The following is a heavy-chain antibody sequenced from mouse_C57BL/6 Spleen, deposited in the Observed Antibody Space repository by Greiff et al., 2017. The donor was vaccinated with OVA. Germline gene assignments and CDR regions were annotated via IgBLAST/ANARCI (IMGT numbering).Heavy chain of an antibody. CDR2: ISYDGSN. Sequence: EVKLMESGPGLVKPSQSLSLTCSVTGYSITSGSYWNWIRQFPGNKLEWMGYISYDGSNNYNPSLKNRISITRDTSKNQFFLKLNSVTTEDTATYYCARRDYDVRDYAMDYWGQGTSVTVSS. J-gene: IGHJ4*01. D-gene: IGHD2-4*01. CDR3: ARRDYDVRDYAMDY. CDR1: GYSITSGSY. V-gene: IGHV3-6*01.